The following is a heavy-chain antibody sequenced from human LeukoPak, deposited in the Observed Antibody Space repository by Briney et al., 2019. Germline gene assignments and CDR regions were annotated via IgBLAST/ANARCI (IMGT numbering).Heavy chain of an antibody. CDR2: ISAYSGDT. J-gene: IGHJ4*02. CDR3: VGGAPNWGFDF. Sequence: GASVTVSCKASGYTFTSYGISWVRQAPGQGLEWMGWISAYSGDTNYAQKFQGRATMTTDTSTSTAYMELSSLRSEDTAVYYCVGGAPNWGFDFWGQGTLVTVSS. CDR1: GYTFTSYG. D-gene: IGHD7-27*01. V-gene: IGHV1-18*01.